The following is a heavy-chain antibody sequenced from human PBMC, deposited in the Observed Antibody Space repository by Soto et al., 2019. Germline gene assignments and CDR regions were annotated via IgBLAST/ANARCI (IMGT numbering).Heavy chain of an antibody. CDR2: MNPNSGNT. D-gene: IGHD3-22*01. CDR3: ARGQSYYYDSSGNRWFDP. V-gene: IGHV1-8*01. CDR1: GYTFTSYD. Sequence: ASVTVSCKASGYTFTSYDINWVRQATGQGLEWMGWMNPNSGNTGYAQKFQGRVTMTRNTSISTAYMELSSLRSEDTAVYYCARGQSYYYDSSGNRWFDPWGQGTLVTVSA. J-gene: IGHJ5*02.